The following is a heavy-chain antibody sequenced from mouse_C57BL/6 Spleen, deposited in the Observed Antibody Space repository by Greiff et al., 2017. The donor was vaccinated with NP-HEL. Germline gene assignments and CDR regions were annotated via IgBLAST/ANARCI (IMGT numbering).Heavy chain of an antibody. Sequence: EVKLMESGGDLVKPGGSLKLSCAASGFTFSSYGMSWVRQTPDQRLEWVATISSGGSYTYYPDSVKGRFTISRDNAKNTLYLQMSSLKSEDTAMYYCARDYYGSSYRYFDVWGTGTTVTVAS. V-gene: IGHV5-6*01. CDR3: ARDYYGSSYRYFDV. CDR2: ISSGGSYT. CDR1: GFTFSSYG. D-gene: IGHD1-1*01. J-gene: IGHJ1*03.